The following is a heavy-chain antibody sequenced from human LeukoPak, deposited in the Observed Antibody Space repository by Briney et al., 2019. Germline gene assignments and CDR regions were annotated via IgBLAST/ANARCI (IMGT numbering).Heavy chain of an antibody. CDR1: GYTFTSYG. CDR2: ISAYNGNT. J-gene: IGHJ4*02. D-gene: IGHD3-10*01. CDR3: ARDAVLLWFGELLGYFDY. Sequence: ASAKVSCKASGYTFTSYGISWVRQAPGQGLEWMGWISAYNGNTNYAQKLQGRVTMTTDTSTSTAYMELRSLRSDDTAVYYCARDAVLLWFGELLGYFDYWGQGTLVTVSS. V-gene: IGHV1-18*01.